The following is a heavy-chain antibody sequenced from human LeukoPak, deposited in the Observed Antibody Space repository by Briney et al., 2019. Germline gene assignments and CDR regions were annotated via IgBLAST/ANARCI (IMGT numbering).Heavy chain of an antibody. V-gene: IGHV4-59*01. J-gene: IGHJ4*02. CDR3: ARGLYYGSGSYSPTFDY. Sequence: SETLSLTCAVYGGSFSGYYWSWIRQPPGKGLEWIGYIYYSGSTNYNPSLKSRVTISVDTSKNQFSLRLSSVTAADTAVYYCARGLYYGSGSYSPTFDYWGQGSLVTVSS. CDR2: IYYSGST. CDR1: GGSFSGYY. D-gene: IGHD3-10*01.